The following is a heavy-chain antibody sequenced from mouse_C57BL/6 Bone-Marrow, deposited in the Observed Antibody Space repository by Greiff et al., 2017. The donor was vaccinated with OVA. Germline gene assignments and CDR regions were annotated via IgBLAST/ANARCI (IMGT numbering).Heavy chain of an antibody. D-gene: IGHD4-1*01. CDR2: IRLKSNNYAT. Sequence: EVQLQASGGGLVQPGGSMKLSCVASGFTFSNYWMNWVRQSPEKGLEWVAEIRLKSNNYATHYAESVKGRFTISRDDSKSSVYLQMNNLRAEDTGIYYCTTGFADWGQGTLVTVSA. V-gene: IGHV6-6*02. CDR3: TTGFAD. CDR1: GFTFSNYW. J-gene: IGHJ3*01.